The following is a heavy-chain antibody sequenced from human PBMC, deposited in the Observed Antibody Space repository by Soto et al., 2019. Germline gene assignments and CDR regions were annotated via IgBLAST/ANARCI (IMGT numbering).Heavy chain of an antibody. J-gene: IGHJ2*01. V-gene: IGHV3-23*01. D-gene: IGHD3-10*01. CDR3: ARKVLGSTSRPDYWYFDL. Sequence: EVQLLESGGGLVQPGGSLRLSCAGSGFTFINYAMNWVRQAPGKGLEWVSTISGGGDATFVADSVRVRFTISRDNSKNTVTLQMNNLGVDDTAVYFCARKVLGSTSRPDYWYFDLWGRGTLVTVSS. CDR1: GFTFINYA. CDR2: ISGGGDAT.